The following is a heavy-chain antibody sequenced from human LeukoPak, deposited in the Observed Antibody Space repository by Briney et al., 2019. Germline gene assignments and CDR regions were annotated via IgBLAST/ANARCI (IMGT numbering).Heavy chain of an antibody. V-gene: IGHV3-23*01. CDR1: GFTFSSYA. D-gene: IGHD1-20*01. CDR3: AKKDYNWNPSSFDY. CDR2: ISRSGSNT. J-gene: IGHJ4*02. Sequence: PGGSLRLSCAASGFTFSSYAMSWVRQAPGKGLEWVSAISRSGSNTYCADSVKGRCTISRDNSKNTLYLQMNSLRAEDTAVYYCAKKDYNWNPSSFDYWGQGTLVTVSS.